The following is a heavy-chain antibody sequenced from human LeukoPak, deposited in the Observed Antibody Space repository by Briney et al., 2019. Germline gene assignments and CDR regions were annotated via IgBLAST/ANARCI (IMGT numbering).Heavy chain of an antibody. D-gene: IGHD3-22*01. CDR3: ARMYYYDSSGAFDY. CDR1: GFTFSSYA. CDR2: ISYDGSNK. J-gene: IGHJ4*02. Sequence: GGSLRLSCAASGFTFSSYAMHWVRQAPGKGLEWVAVISYDGSNKYYADSVKGRFTISRDNSKNTLYLQMNSLRAEDTAAYYCARMYYYDSSGAFDYWGQGTLVTVSS. V-gene: IGHV3-30*04.